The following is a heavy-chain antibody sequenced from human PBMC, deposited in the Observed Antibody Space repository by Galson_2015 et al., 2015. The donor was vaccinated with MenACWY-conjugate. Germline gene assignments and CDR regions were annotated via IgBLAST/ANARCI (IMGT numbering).Heavy chain of an antibody. V-gene: IGHV4-4*09. D-gene: IGHD2-2*01. CDR2: GST. Sequence: GSTKYSPSLNSRVTISVDTSKNQFSLKLCSVTAADTAVYYCASLGYCSTTSCYAFDDWGQGTLVTVSS. J-gene: IGHJ4*02. CDR3: ASLGYCSTTSCYAFDD.